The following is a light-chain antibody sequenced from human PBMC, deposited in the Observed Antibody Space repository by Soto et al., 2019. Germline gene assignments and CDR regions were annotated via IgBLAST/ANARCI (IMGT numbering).Light chain of an antibody. V-gene: IGKV3D-20*02. CDR1: QSVSSSH. J-gene: IGKJ5*01. CDR2: AAS. CDR3: QQSSNWPIT. Sequence: PGGRADRAYRPSQSVSSSHLAWYQHKPGQAPRLLIYAASSRATGSPDRFSGGGSGTDFTLTISSLEPEDFAIYYCQQSSNWPITFGQGTRLE.